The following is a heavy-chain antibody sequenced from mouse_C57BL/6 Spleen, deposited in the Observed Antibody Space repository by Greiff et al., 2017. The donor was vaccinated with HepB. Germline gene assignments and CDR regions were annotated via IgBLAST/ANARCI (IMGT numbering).Heavy chain of an antibody. CDR3: TKERDITFYAMDY. V-gene: IGHV1-5*01. D-gene: IGHD1-1*01. CDR1: GYTFTSYW. CDR2: IYPGNSDT. J-gene: IGHJ4*01. Sequence: VQLQQSGTVLARPGASVKMSCKTSGYTFTSYWMHWVKQRPGQGLEWIGAIYPGNSDTSYNQKFKGKAKLTAVTSASTAYMERSSLTNEDSAVYYSTKERDITFYAMDYWGQGTSVTVSS.